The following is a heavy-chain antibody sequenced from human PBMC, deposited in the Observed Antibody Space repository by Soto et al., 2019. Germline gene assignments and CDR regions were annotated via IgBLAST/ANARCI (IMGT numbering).Heavy chain of an antibody. CDR3: AREPTVNAIDY. CDR2: INHSGST. V-gene: IGHV4-34*01. Sequence: QVQLQQRGAGLLKPSETLSLTCAVYGGSFSGSYWSWIRQPPGKGREWIGEINHSGSTNYNPSLKSRVTISVDTSKNQFSLKLSSVTAADTAVYYCAREPTVNAIDYWGQGTLVTVSS. CDR1: GGSFSGSY. D-gene: IGHD4-17*01. J-gene: IGHJ4*02.